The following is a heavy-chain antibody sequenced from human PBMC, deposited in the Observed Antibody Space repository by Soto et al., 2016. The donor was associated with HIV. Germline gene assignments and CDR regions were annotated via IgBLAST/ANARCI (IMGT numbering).Heavy chain of an antibody. CDR2: IYSGGNT. J-gene: IGHJ6*02. CDR3: AGDKRMEGVTPFTYSYYGMDV. CDR1: GFTVSSNQ. V-gene: IGHV3-53*02. D-gene: IGHD3-10*01. Sequence: EVQLVETGGGLIQPGGSLRLSCAASGFTVSSNQMNWVRQAPGKGLEWVSVIYSGGNTYYADSVKGRFTISRDNSKNTLYLQMNSLRAEDTAVYYCAGDKRMEGVTPFTYSYYGMDVWGQGTTVTVSS.